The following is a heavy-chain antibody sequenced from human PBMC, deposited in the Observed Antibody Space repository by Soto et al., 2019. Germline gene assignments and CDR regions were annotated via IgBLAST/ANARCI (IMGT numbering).Heavy chain of an antibody. J-gene: IGHJ4*02. Sequence: QVQLVQSGAEVKKPGASVKVSCKASGYTFTAYFIHWVRQAPGQGLEWMGRINPNSGGTNYAQKFQGWVTMTRDTSINTAYMELSRLKSDDTAVYYCARVSGADHGWGQGTLVTVSS. D-gene: IGHD3-3*01. CDR3: ARVSGADHG. CDR1: GYTFTAYF. CDR2: INPNSGGT. V-gene: IGHV1-2*04.